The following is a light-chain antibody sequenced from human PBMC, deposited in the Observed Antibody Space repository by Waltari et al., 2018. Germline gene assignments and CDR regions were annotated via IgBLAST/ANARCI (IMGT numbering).Light chain of an antibody. V-gene: IGKV1-39*01. J-gene: IGKJ3*01. CDR3: QQSYSTGFT. Sequence: DIQMTQSPSSPSASVGDRFTISCRASQVISSSLNWYQQKPGKAPKLLIYAASNLPTGVPSRFSGRGSGPNFTLTISDLQPEDFATYHCQQSYSTGFTFGPGTRLDLK. CDR1: QVISSS. CDR2: AAS.